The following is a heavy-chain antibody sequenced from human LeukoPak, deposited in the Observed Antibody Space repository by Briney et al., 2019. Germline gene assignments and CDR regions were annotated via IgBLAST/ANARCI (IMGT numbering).Heavy chain of an antibody. CDR1: GDSVSSDSAA. J-gene: IGHJ4*02. Sequence: SQTLSLTCAISGDSVSSDSAAWNWIRQSPSRGLEWLGRTCYRSKWYNDYAVSVKSRITINPDTSKNQFSLQLNSVTPEDTAVYFCARDPYTSGRFDYWGQGILVTVSS. CDR2: TCYRSKWYN. V-gene: IGHV6-1*01. D-gene: IGHD6-19*01. CDR3: ARDPYTSGRFDY.